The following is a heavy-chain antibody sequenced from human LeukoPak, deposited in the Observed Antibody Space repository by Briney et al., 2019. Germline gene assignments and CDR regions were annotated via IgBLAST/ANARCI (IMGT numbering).Heavy chain of an antibody. V-gene: IGHV4-59*12. CDR2: IYYSGST. CDR3: ARGGRSASAYYYMDV. J-gene: IGHJ6*03. Sequence: SETLSLTCSVSGGSINNYYWSWIRQPPGRGLEWIGYIYYSGSTSYNPSLKSRLTISVDTSNSQFSLKLRSVTAADTGVYFCARGGRSASAYYYMDVWGRGTTVTVSS. D-gene: IGHD2-2*01. CDR1: GGSINNYY.